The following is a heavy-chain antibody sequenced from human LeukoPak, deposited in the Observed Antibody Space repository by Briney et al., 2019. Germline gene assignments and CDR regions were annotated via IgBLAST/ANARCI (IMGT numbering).Heavy chain of an antibody. D-gene: IGHD1-26*01. CDR2: INHSGST. J-gene: IGHJ4*02. V-gene: IGHV4-34*01. CDR1: GGSFSGYY. Sequence: PSETLSLTCAVYGGSFSGYYWSWIRQPPGKGLEWIGEINHSGSTNHNPSLKSRVTISVDTSKNQFSLKLSSVTAADTAVYYCARTSGSYWGYFDYWGQGTLVTVSS. CDR3: ARTSGSYWGYFDY.